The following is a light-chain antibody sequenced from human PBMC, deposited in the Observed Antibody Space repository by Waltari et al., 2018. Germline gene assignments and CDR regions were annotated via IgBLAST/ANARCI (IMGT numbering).Light chain of an antibody. CDR1: GSDVGDFNS. Sequence: QSALTQPRSVSGSPGQSVTISCAGTGSDVGDFNSVSWYQQHPGKAPKLVIFDVSKRPSGVPDRFSGSKSGTSASLTISGLQAEDEADYYCSSQSSDDVVLFGGGTKVTVL. CDR3: SSQSSDDVVL. V-gene: IGLV2-11*01. CDR2: DVS. J-gene: IGLJ3*02.